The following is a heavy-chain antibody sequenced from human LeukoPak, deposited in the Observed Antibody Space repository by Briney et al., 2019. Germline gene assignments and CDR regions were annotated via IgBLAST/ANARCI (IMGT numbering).Heavy chain of an antibody. Sequence: SSETLSLTCIISGGSIGPYYWSWIRQAAGKGPEWIGRIYTTGTADYNPSLKGRVFLSVDTSKNQFSLRLSSVTAADTAVYYCARDSLSSTWPRGLRNPNQYGMDVWGQGTTVTVSS. J-gene: IGHJ6*02. CDR1: GGSIGPYY. CDR2: IYTTGTA. V-gene: IGHV4-4*07. D-gene: IGHD6-13*01. CDR3: ARDSLSSTWPRGLRNPNQYGMDV.